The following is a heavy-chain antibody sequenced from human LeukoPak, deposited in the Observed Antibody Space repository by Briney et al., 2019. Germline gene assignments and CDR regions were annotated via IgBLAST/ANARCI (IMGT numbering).Heavy chain of an antibody. CDR1: GFTLSGNA. V-gene: IGHV3-23*01. CDR3: AKSHSSNWYCSAY. J-gene: IGHJ4*02. Sequence: GGSLRLSCAASGFTLSGNAMSWVRQAPGKGLEWVSSISGSGINTYYADSVKGRLTISRDNSRNTLYLQTNSLRAEDTAIYYCAKSHSSNWYCSAYWGQGTLVTVSS. CDR2: ISGSGINT. D-gene: IGHD6-13*01.